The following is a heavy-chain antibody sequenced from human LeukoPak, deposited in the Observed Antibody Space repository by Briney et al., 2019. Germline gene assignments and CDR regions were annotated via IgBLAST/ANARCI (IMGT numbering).Heavy chain of an antibody. V-gene: IGHV3-33*01. CDR1: GFTFSSYG. D-gene: IGHD3-10*01. CDR3: ARELGRNAFDV. J-gene: IGHJ3*01. CDR2: IWYDGSNK. Sequence: GGSLRLSCAASGFTFSSYGMHWVRQAPGKGLEWVAVIWYDGSNKYYADSVKGRFTISRDNSKNTLYLQMNSLRAEDTAVYYCARELGRNAFDVWGQGTMVTVSS.